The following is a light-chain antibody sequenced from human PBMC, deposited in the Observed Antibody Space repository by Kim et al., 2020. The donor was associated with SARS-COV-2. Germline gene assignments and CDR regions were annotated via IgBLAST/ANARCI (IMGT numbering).Light chain of an antibody. Sequence: GQSITISCSGTSSDVGGYNHVSWYQQHPGKVPKLMLYDVNKRPSGVPDRFSGYKSGNTTSLTISGLQAEDEADYYCCSYTGSYTYVFGTGTKVTVL. CDR1: SSDVGGYNH. V-gene: IGLV2-11*01. J-gene: IGLJ1*01. CDR3: CSYTGSYTYV. CDR2: DVN.